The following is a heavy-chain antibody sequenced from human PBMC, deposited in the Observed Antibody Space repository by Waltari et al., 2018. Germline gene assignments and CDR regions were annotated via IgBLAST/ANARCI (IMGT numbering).Heavy chain of an antibody. Sequence: QVQLVQSGAEVKRPGASVRVSCEPSGYTFTAYYIHWVRQAPGQGLEWMGRINPKTGGTTYPQKFHGRVTMTRDTSTSTAYMELSRLRSDDTAVYHCASQAFCTNGVCPGLDYWGQGTLVTVSS. D-gene: IGHD2-8*01. CDR2: INPKTGGT. CDR1: GYTFTAYY. CDR3: ASQAFCTNGVCPGLDY. V-gene: IGHV1-2*06. J-gene: IGHJ4*02.